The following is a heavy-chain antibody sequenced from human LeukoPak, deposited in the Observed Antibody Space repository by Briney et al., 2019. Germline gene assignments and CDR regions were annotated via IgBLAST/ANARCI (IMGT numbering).Heavy chain of an antibody. V-gene: IGHV3-7*01. CDR1: GFTFSSYW. D-gene: IGHD6-13*01. CDR2: IKQDGSEK. Sequence: GGSLRLSCAASGFTFSSYWMSWVRQAPGKGLEWVANIKQDGSEKYYVDSVKGRFTISRDNAKNSLYLQMNSLRAEDTAVYYCASHLLGAAAGTRGYWGQGTLVTVSS. CDR3: ASHLLGAAAGTRGY. J-gene: IGHJ4*02.